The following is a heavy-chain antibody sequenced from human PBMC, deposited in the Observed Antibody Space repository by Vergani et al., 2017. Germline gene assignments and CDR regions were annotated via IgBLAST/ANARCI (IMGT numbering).Heavy chain of an antibody. J-gene: IGHJ4*02. Sequence: EVQMVESGGGLVKPGGSLRLSCAASGFTFRNYAMTWVRQAPGKGLEWVSIISDNGGTTYYADSVKGRFTISRDSSKTLYLQMDSLRVEDTAMYFCARDLSYSTAWPFFDSRGQGTLVTVSS. V-gene: IGHV3-23*04. CDR1: GFTFRNYA. CDR3: ARDLSYSTAWPFFDS. D-gene: IGHD4-11*01. CDR2: ISDNGGTT.